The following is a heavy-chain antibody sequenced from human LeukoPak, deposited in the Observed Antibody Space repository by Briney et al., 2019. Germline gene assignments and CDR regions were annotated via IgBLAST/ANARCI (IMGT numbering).Heavy chain of an antibody. J-gene: IGHJ4*02. CDR3: ARVGSGYSGSYHCDY. CDR1: GGTFSSYT. V-gene: IGHV1-69*02. Sequence: GASVKVSCKASGGTFSSYTISWVRQAPGQGLEWMGRIIPILGIANYAQKFQGRVTMTTDTSTSTAYMELRSLRSDDTAVYYCARVGSGYSGSYHCDYWGQGTLVTVSS. D-gene: IGHD1-26*01. CDR2: IIPILGIA.